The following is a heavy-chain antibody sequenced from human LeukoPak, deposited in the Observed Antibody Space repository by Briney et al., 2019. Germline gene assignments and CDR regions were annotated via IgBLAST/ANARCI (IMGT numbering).Heavy chain of an antibody. CDR3: ARGWGRYFFDY. J-gene: IGHJ4*02. CDR1: GGSFSGYY. V-gene: IGHV4-34*01. CDR2: INHSGST. D-gene: IGHD3-16*01. Sequence: PSETLSLTCAVYGGSFSGYYWSWIRQPPGKGLEWIGEINHSGSTNYNPSLKSRVTFSVDTSKNQFSLKLSSVTAADTAVYYCARGWGRYFFDYWGKGTLVTVSS.